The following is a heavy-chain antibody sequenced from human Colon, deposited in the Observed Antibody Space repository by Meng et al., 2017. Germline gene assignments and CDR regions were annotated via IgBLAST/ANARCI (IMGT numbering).Heavy chain of an antibody. V-gene: IGHV3-30*01. CDR1: GFTFSSYA. CDR3: ARDPLEKHQRGYFDY. Sequence: GASLKISCAASGFTFSSYAMHWVRQAPGKGLEWVAVISYDGSNKYNADSVKGRFTISRDNYKNTLYLQMNSLRAEDTAVYYCARDPLEKHQRGYFDYWGQGTLVTVSS. CDR2: ISYDGSNK. J-gene: IGHJ4*02. D-gene: IGHD1-1*01.